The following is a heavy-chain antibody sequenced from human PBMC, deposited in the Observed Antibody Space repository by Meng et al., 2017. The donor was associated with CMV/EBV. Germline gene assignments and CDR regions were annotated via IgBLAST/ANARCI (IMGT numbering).Heavy chain of an antibody. D-gene: IGHD2-2*01. CDR2: ISSSSYT. Sequence: VQRVGAGGGLVKLGGSLRLSCAASGFTFSAYDMSWIRQAPGKGLEWVSYISSSSYTNYADSVKGRFTISRDNAKNSLYLQMNSLRAEDTAVYYCARLGVVPAAIGYWGQGTLVTVSS. CDR1: GFTFSAYD. J-gene: IGHJ4*02. V-gene: IGHV3-11*05. CDR3: ARLGVVPAAIGY.